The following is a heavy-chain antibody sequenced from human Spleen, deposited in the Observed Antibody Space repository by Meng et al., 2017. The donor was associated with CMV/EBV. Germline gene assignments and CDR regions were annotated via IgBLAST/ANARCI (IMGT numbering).Heavy chain of an antibody. CDR3: ARGRDFGVVTPGY. CDR2: IYYTGST. Sequence: GSLRLSCAVYGGSFSGYYWSWIRQPPGKGLEWIGYIYYTGSTNYNPSLKSRVTISVDTSKNQFSLKLSSVTAADTAVYYCARGRDFGVVTPGYWGQGILVTVSS. CDR1: GGSFSGYY. J-gene: IGHJ4*02. D-gene: IGHD3-3*01. V-gene: IGHV4-59*01.